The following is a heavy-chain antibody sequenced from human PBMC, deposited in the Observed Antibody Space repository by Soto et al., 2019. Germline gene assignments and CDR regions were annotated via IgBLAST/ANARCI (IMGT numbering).Heavy chain of an antibody. V-gene: IGHV1-69*02. Sequence: QVQLVQSGAEVKRPGSSVKVSCKASGDTFNFYSINWVRQAPGLGLEWMGRVNPIVSMSNYAQKFQGRVTXTXDXXTSTPYMELGRLRSEGTAIYYCASSYGSGYRAFDYWGQGALVTVSS. CDR2: VNPIVSMS. CDR3: ASSYGSGYRAFDY. J-gene: IGHJ4*02. CDR1: GDTFNFYS. D-gene: IGHD3-10*01.